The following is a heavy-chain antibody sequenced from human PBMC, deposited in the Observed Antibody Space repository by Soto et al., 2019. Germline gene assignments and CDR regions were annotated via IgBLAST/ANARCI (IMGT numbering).Heavy chain of an antibody. CDR2: ISWDGGST. J-gene: IGHJ4*02. CDR1: GFTFDDYT. D-gene: IGHD6-13*01. CDR3: AKDNSSSWPRHIDY. Sequence: PGGSLRLSCAASGFTFDDYTMHWVRQAPGKGLEWVSLISWDGGSTYYADSVKGRFTISRDNSKNSLYLQMNSLRTEDTALYYCAKDNSSSWPRHIDYWGQGTLVTVSS. V-gene: IGHV3-43*01.